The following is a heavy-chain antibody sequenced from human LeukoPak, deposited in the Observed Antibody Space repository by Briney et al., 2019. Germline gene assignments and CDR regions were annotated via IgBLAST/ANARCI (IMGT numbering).Heavy chain of an antibody. CDR1: GGSIGDYY. Sequence: PSETLSLTCTVSGGSIGDYYLTWIRQSPGKGLQWIGYIHYSGYTSYNPSLKSRVTISVDTSKNQFSLKLSSVTAADTAVYYCARDLSSWGQGTLVTVSS. CDR2: IHYSGYT. J-gene: IGHJ4*02. V-gene: IGHV4-59*12. CDR3: ARDLSS.